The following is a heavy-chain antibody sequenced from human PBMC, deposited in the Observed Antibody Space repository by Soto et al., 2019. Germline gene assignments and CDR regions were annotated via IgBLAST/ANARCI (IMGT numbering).Heavy chain of an antibody. CDR2: ISYSGSA. Sequence: KPSETLSLTCTVSADSISNYYWSWIRQPPGKGPEWIGYISYSGSAKYSPSLKSRVTISVDTSKNQFPLKLSSLTAADTAVYYCARSVHPYYYDSSGFYFDYWSQGTLVTVSS. J-gene: IGHJ4*02. CDR1: ADSISNYY. D-gene: IGHD3-22*01. V-gene: IGHV4-59*01. CDR3: ARSVHPYYYDSSGFYFDY.